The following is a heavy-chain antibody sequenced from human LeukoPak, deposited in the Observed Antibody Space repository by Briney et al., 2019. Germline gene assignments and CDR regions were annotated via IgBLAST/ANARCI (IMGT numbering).Heavy chain of an antibody. V-gene: IGHV3-48*03. J-gene: IGHJ4*02. CDR1: GFTFSSYE. D-gene: IGHD6-19*01. CDR3: ARNPSGYSSGITQLDY. CDR2: ISSSGSTI. Sequence: QPGGSLRLSCAASGFTFSSYEMNWVRQAPGKGLEWVSYISSSGSTIYYADSVKGRFTISRDNAKNSLYLQMNSLRAEDTALYYCARNPSGYSSGITQLDYWGQGTLVTVSS.